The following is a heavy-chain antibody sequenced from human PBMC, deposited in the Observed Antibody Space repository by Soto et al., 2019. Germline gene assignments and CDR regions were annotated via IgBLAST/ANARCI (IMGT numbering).Heavy chain of an antibody. Sequence: ASVRVSCKASGYAFRGYQMHWLRRAPGQGLEWVGWINPDSGGTNYAQKLQGRVTMTRDTAISTIYMELSSLTSDDTAVYYCERGCSGGTCFLLSFWGQGTLVTVSS. CDR2: INPDSGGT. CDR3: ERGCSGGTCFLLSF. CDR1: GYAFRGYQ. V-gene: IGHV1-2*02. J-gene: IGHJ4*02. D-gene: IGHD2-15*01.